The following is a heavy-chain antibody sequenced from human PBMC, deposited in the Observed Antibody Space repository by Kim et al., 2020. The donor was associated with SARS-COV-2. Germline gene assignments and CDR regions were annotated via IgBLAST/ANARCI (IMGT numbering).Heavy chain of an antibody. V-gene: IGHV5-51*01. CDR3: ASSVSLRSGFYY. J-gene: IGHJ4*02. Sequence: RYSPSFQGQVTISADKSISTAYLQWSSLKASDTAMYYCASSVSLRSGFYYWGQGTLVTVSS. D-gene: IGHD3-10*01.